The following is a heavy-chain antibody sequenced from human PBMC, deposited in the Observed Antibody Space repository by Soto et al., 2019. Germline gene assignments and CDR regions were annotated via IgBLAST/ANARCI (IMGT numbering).Heavy chain of an antibody. Sequence: ASAKVTSKDCRYTFTSYDINWVQQANRQVLEWMGWMNPNSGNTGYAQKFQGRVTMTRNTSISTAYMELSSLRSEDTAVYYCARARPMITFGGVILVGDGFDIWGQGTMVTVSS. CDR1: RYTFTSYD. V-gene: IGHV1-8*01. J-gene: IGHJ3*02. D-gene: IGHD3-16*02. CDR2: MNPNSGNT. CDR3: ARARPMITFGGVILVGDGFDI.